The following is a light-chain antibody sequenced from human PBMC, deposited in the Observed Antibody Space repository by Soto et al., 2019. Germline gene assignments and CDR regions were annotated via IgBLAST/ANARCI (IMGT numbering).Light chain of an antibody. V-gene: IGKV1-5*03. J-gene: IGKJ1*01. Sequence: DIQMTQSPSTLSASVGDRVTITCRASQSISSWVAWYQQKPGKGPKLLIYKASHLESGVPSRFSGSGFGTEFTLTISSLQPDDFATYYCQQYSDYPWTFGQGTKVDI. CDR2: KAS. CDR1: QSISSW. CDR3: QQYSDYPWT.